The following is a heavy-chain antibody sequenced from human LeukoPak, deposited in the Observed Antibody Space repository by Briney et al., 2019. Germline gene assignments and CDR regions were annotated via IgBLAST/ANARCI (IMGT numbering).Heavy chain of an antibody. J-gene: IGHJ4*02. CDR2: ISSSGRTV. Sequence: GGSLRLSCAASGYTFSSYEMKWVRQAPGKGLERVSYISSSGRTVYYADSVKGRFTISRDNAKDSLYLQMNSLRVEDTAVYYCARQIVGATGLDYWGQGTLVTVSS. D-gene: IGHD1-26*01. CDR3: ARQIVGATGLDY. CDR1: GYTFSSYE. V-gene: IGHV3-48*03.